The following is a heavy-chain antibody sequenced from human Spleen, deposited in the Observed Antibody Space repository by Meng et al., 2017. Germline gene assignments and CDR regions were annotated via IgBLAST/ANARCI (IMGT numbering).Heavy chain of an antibody. CDR3: ARAYCSDTSCRYYHNYGMDV. CDR1: GYNFPDYW. Sequence: ASVKVSCKPSGYNFPDYWLHWVRRAPGQGLEWMGRIDPKSGDTHYAQRFQGRVTMTRNTSIGTAYMELSSLTSDDTAVYSCARAYCSDTSCRYYHNYGMDVWGQGTTVTVSS. CDR2: IDPKSGDT. J-gene: IGHJ6*02. V-gene: IGHV1-2*06. D-gene: IGHD2-2*01.